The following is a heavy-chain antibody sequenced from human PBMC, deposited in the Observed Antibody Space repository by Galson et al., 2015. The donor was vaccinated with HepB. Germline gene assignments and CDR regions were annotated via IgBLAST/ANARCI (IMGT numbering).Heavy chain of an antibody. J-gene: IGHJ2*01. CDR2: VSTDESHK. CDR1: GFTFGCFA. D-gene: IGHD2/OR15-2a*01. CDR3: AKCRRPSPSKLVFEP. V-gene: IGHV3-30*18. Sequence: SLRLSCAASGFTFGCFAMHWVRQAPGKGLEWVAVVSTDESHKYYADSVKGRFTISRDNSKDTVYLQMNSLGNEDTAVYYCAKCRRPSPSKLVFEPWGRGTLVSVSS.